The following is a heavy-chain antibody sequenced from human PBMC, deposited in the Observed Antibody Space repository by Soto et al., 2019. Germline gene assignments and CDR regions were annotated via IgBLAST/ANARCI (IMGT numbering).Heavy chain of an antibody. V-gene: IGHV2-5*02. Sequence: QITLKESGPTLVKPTQTLTLTCTFSGFSLSTSGVGVGWIRQPPGKALEWLALIYWDDDKRYSPSLKSRLTITKDTSKNQVVLKMTNMNPADTATYYCAHRPPQQLVYYWGQGTLVTVSS. J-gene: IGHJ4*02. CDR2: IYWDDDK. CDR1: GFSLSTSGVG. CDR3: AHRPPQQLVYY. D-gene: IGHD6-13*01.